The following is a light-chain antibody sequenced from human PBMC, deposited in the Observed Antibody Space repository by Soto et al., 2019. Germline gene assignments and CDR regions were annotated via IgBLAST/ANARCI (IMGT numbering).Light chain of an antibody. Sequence: EIVLTQSPATLSLSPGERATLSCRASQSVSSCLAWYQQKPGQAPRLLIYDASNRATGIPARFSGSGSGTDFTLTISSLEPEDFAVYYCQQHSNWPLTFGGGTKVAIK. CDR3: QQHSNWPLT. CDR2: DAS. V-gene: IGKV3-11*01. CDR1: QSVSSC. J-gene: IGKJ4*01.